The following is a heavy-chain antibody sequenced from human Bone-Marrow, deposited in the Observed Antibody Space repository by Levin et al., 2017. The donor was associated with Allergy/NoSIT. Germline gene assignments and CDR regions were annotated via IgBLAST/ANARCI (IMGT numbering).Heavy chain of an antibody. V-gene: IGHV3-21*01. Sequence: SCAASGFTFSSYRMNWVRQAPGKGLEWVSSISSSSSYIYYADSVKGRFTISRDNAKNSLYLQMNSLRAEDTAVYYCAREFGKDYSNYAYWGQGTLVTVSS. CDR2: ISSSSSYI. CDR1: GFTFSSYR. J-gene: IGHJ4*02. D-gene: IGHD4-11*01. CDR3: AREFGKDYSNYAY.